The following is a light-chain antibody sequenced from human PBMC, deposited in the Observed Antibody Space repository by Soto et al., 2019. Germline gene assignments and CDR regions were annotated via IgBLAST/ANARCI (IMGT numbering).Light chain of an antibody. CDR2: GAS. J-gene: IGKJ4*01. Sequence: EIVMTQSPATLSVSPGERATLSCRASQSVSSNLAWYQQKPGQAPRLLIYGASTRAAGIPARLSGTGSGTEFTLTISSLQSEDFAVYYCQQYNSWPLTCGGGTKVEIK. CDR3: QQYNSWPLT. CDR1: QSVSSN. V-gene: IGKV3-15*01.